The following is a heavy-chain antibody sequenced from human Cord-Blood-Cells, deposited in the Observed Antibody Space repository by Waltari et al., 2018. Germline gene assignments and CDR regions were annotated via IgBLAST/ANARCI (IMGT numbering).Heavy chain of an antibody. CDR3: TTEDIGYFDY. V-gene: IGHV3-15*01. CDR2: IKSKTDGGTT. D-gene: IGHD5-12*01. CDR1: GFTFSNAW. J-gene: IGHJ4*02. Sequence: EVQLVESGGGLVKPGGSLRLSCVASGFTFSNAWMSWVRQAPGKGLGGVGRIKSKTDGGTTDYAAPVKGRFTISRDDSKNTLYLQMNSLKTEDTAVYYCTTEDIGYFDYWGQGTLVTVSS.